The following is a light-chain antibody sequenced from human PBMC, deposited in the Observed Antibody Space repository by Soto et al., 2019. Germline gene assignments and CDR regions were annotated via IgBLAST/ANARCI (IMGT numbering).Light chain of an antibody. CDR3: CSYAGTPRYV. V-gene: IGLV2-11*01. Sequence: QSALTQPRSVSGSPGQSVTISCTGTSGDVGYYNYVSWYQQHPGKAPKVMIYDVTERPSGVPDRFSGSKSGNTASLTISGVQAAEEADYYCCSYAGTPRYVLGSGTKLTLL. CDR1: SGDVGYYNY. CDR2: DVT. J-gene: IGLJ1*01.